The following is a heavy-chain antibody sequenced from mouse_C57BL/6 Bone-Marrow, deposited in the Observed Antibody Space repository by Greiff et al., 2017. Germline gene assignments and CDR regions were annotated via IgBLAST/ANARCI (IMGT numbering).Heavy chain of an antibody. CDR1: GYTFTGYW. Sequence: QVQLQQSGAELMKPGASVKLSCKATGYTFTGYWIEWVKQRPGHGLEWIGEFLPGSGSTNYNEKFKGKATFTADTSSNTAYMQLSSVTTEDSAIYYWTKGGNYYGSSHYWGQGTLVTVSA. V-gene: IGHV1-9*01. CDR3: TKGGNYYGSSHY. D-gene: IGHD1-1*01. J-gene: IGHJ3*01. CDR2: FLPGSGST.